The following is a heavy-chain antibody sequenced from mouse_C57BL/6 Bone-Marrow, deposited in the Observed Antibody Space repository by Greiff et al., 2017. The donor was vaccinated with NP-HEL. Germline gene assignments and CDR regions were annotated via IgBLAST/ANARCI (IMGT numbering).Heavy chain of an antibody. CDR3: ARNGSPYYYGSPWFAY. Sequence: QVQLKQSGAELVKPGASVKLSCKASGYTFTEYTIHWVKQRSGQGLEWIGWFYPGSGSIKYNEKFKDKATLTADKSSSTVYMELSRLTSEDSAVYFCARNGSPYYYGSPWFAYWGQGTLVTVSA. CDR2: FYPGSGSI. D-gene: IGHD1-1*01. J-gene: IGHJ3*01. V-gene: IGHV1-62-2*01. CDR1: GYTFTEYT.